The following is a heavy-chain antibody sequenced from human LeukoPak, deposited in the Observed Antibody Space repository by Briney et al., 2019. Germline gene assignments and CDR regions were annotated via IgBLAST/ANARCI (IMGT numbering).Heavy chain of an antibody. V-gene: IGHV4-59*01. Sequence: SETLSLTCTVSGGSISIYYWSWIRQPPGKGLEWIGYIYYSGITYYNPSLKSRVTISVDTSSNQFSLKLNSVTAADTAVYYCARAAHHCTGGNCYSGYSSYMDVWGKGTTVTVSS. CDR1: GGSISIYY. CDR2: IYYSGIT. CDR3: ARAAHHCTGGNCYSGYSSYMDV. D-gene: IGHD2-15*01. J-gene: IGHJ6*03.